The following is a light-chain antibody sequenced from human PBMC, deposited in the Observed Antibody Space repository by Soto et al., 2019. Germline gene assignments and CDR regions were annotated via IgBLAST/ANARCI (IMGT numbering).Light chain of an antibody. V-gene: IGKV1-39*01. CDR1: TRNSNY. Sequence: DIKMTQTPSSLSESVGDRVAITCRASTRNSNYFKWYQQKPGKAPKILIYAASTLQSGVPSRFSGSGSGTAFTLTISSLQPEDFATYCCQQSYSTPRTFGQGTKVDIK. J-gene: IGKJ1*01. CDR3: QQSYSTPRT. CDR2: AAS.